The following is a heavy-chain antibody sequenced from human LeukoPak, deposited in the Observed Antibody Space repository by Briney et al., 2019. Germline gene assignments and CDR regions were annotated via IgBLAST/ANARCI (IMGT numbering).Heavy chain of an antibody. Sequence: GGSLRLSCVASGFTFSSYWVAWVRQAPGTGLEWVANINQDGSEKTYVDSVKGRFTISRDNAKNSLCLQMNSLRAEDTAVYYCARDRGYSTFDMWGQGTMVTVSS. J-gene: IGHJ3*02. D-gene: IGHD5-18*01. CDR3: ARDRGYSTFDM. V-gene: IGHV3-7*05. CDR2: INQDGSEK. CDR1: GFTFSSYW.